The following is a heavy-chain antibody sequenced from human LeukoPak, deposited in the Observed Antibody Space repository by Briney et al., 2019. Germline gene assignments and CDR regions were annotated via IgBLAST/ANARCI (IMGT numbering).Heavy chain of an antibody. CDR2: IYPSDSDT. J-gene: IGHJ6*02. V-gene: IGHV5-51*01. CDR3: ARQDGPYYYGMDV. CDR1: GFSFTSYW. Sequence: GESLKLSCQGSGFSFTSYWIGWVRQMPGQGLEWMGIIYPSDSDTRYSPSFQGQVTISADKSISTTYLQWSSLKASDTAMYYCARQDGPYYYGMDVWGQGTTVTVSS. D-gene: IGHD5-24*01.